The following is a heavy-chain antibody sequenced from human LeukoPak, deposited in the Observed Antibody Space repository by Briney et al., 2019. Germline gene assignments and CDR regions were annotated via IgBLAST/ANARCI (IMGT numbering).Heavy chain of an antibody. Sequence: PLETLSLTCTVSGGSISSYYWSWIRHPPGKGLERSGYIYYSGSTNYNPSLKSRVTMSVDTSKNQFSLKLSSVTAADTAVYYCARDKDYFDSGGAFDIWGQGTMVTVSS. CDR1: GGSISSYY. J-gene: IGHJ3*02. CDR2: IYYSGST. V-gene: IGHV4-59*01. D-gene: IGHD3-22*01. CDR3: ARDKDYFDSGGAFDI.